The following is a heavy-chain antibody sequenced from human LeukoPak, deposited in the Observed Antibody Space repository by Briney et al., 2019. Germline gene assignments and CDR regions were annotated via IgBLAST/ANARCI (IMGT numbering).Heavy chain of an antibody. Sequence: QTGGSLRLSCAASGFTFSSYAMSWVRQAPGKGLEWVSAISGSGGSTYYADSVKGRFTISRDNSKNTLYLQMNSLRAEDTAVYYCAKPRLLSKLGTLFDYWGQGTVVTVSS. V-gene: IGHV3-23*01. D-gene: IGHD1-1*01. CDR3: AKPRLLSKLGTLFDY. J-gene: IGHJ4*02. CDR1: GFTFSSYA. CDR2: ISGSGGST.